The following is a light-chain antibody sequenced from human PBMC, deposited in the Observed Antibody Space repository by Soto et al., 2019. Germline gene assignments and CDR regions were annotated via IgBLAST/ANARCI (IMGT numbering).Light chain of an antibody. J-gene: IGKJ3*01. CDR3: RQGTHLIT. CDR2: KVS. V-gene: IGKV2-30*02. CDR1: QGLVHSDGDTY. Sequence: DVVLTQSPLSLPVTVGQPASISCRSSQGLVHSDGDTYLNWFHQRPGQSPRRLLYKVSNRDSGVPDRVSGSGSCTDFTLNISRVEAEYVGIYDCRQGTHLITFGPGTKVDIK.